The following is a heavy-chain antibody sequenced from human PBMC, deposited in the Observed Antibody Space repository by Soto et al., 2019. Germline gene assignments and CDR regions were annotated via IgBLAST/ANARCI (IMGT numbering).Heavy chain of an antibody. J-gene: IGHJ6*02. D-gene: IGHD5-18*01. V-gene: IGHV3-7*05. CDR3: ARDGSTSWYSYDYHGMDV. CDR1: GFTFRTYW. Sequence: EVQLVESGGGLVQPGGSLRLSCGASGFTFRTYWLSWVRQVPGKGLEWVANINQDGSEKNYGDSVKGRFTISRDNAKNSLHLQMSSLRAEDTALYYCARDGSTSWYSYDYHGMDVWGQGTTVTVSS. CDR2: INQDGSEK.